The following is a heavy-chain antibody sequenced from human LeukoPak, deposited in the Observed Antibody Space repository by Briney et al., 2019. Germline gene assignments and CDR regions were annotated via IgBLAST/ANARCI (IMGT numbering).Heavy chain of an antibody. CDR2: ISAYNGNT. J-gene: IGHJ4*02. CDR1: GYTFTSYG. CDR3: ARDYFSKGVVIMAY. V-gene: IGHV1-18*01. Sequence: APVKVSCKASGYTFTSYGISWVRQAPGQGLEWMGWISAYNGNTNYAQKLQGRVTMTTDTSTSTAYMELRSLRSDDTAVYYCARDYFSKGVVIMAYWGQGTLVTVSS. D-gene: IGHD3-3*01.